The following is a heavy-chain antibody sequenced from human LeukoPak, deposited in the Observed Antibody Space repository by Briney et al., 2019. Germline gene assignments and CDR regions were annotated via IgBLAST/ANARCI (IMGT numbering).Heavy chain of an antibody. V-gene: IGHV3-21*01. D-gene: IGHD5-12*01. CDR2: ISSSSSYV. J-gene: IGHJ4*02. CDR3: TRARGYSGYEVIDY. CDR1: RFTFSSYS. Sequence: GGSLRLSCAASRFTFSSYSMNWVRQAPGKGLEWVSSISSSSSYVYYADSVKGRFTISRDNAKNSLYLQMNSLRAEDTAVYYCTRARGYSGYEVIDYWGQGTLVTVSS.